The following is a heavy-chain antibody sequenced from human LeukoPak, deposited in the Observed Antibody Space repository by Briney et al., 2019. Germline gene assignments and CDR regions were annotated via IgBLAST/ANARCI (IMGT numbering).Heavy chain of an antibody. V-gene: IGHV7-4-1*02. CDR3: ARGNPYSSGYIDS. CDR1: GYTFTRYA. J-gene: IGHJ4*02. Sequence: ASVKVSCKASGYTFTRYAMNWLRQAPGQGLEWMRWINTNTGNPTYAQGFTGRFVFSLDTSVSTAYLQISSLKAEDTALYYCARGNPYSSGYIDSWGQGTLVTVSS. D-gene: IGHD5-18*01. CDR2: INTNTGNP.